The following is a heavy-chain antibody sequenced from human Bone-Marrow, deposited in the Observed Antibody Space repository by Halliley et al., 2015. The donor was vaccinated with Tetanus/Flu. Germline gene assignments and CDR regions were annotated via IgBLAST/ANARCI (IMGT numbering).Heavy chain of an antibody. J-gene: IGHJ4*02. CDR3: ARHFYDSSGYPVGY. Sequence: GLVKPSETLSLTCTVSGGSISSYYWSWIRQPPGKGLEWIGYIYYSGSTNYNPSLKSRVTISVDTSKNQFSLKLSSVTAADTAVYYWARHFYDSSGYPVGYWGQGTLVTVSS. CDR2: IYYSGST. V-gene: IGHV4-59*08. D-gene: IGHD3-22*01. CDR1: GGSISSYY.